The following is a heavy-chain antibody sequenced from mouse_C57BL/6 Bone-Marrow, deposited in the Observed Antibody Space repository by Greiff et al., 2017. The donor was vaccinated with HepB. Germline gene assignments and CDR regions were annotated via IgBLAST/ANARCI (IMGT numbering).Heavy chain of an antibody. D-gene: IGHD1-1*01. CDR2: INPSSGYT. V-gene: IGHV1-4*01. CDR1: GYTFTSYT. Sequence: QVQLQQSGAELARPGASVKMSCKASGYTFTSYTMHWVKQRPGQGLEWIGYINPSSGYTKYNQKFKDKATLTADKSSSTAYMQLSSLTSEDSAVYYCARPHYGSSPSYWYFDVWGTGTTVTVSS. CDR3: ARPHYGSSPSYWYFDV. J-gene: IGHJ1*03.